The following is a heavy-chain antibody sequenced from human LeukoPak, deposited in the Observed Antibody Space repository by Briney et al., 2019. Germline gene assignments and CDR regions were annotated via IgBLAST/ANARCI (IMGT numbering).Heavy chain of an antibody. CDR3: TRATDY. V-gene: IGHV5-51*01. J-gene: IGHJ4*02. CDR1: GSRFNSYW. Sequence: GSALETSKQASGSRFNSYWICVGRPLPGTGLEWMGIISPGDSDSKYCPSFQGQVTISADKAISTAYLQWSSLKASNTAMYYCTRATDYWGQGTLVTASS. CDR2: ISPGDSDS.